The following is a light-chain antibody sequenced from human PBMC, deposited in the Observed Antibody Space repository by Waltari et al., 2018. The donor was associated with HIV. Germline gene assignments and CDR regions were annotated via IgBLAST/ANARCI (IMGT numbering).Light chain of an antibody. Sequence: QSALTQPPSASGSPGQSVTLSCTCTSSDVGRYDYVSWYQQHPAKAPKLLIYEVNKRPSGVPDRFSGSKSGNTASLTVSGLQAEDEAEYYCTSYAGINPVAFGGGTNLTVL. CDR2: EVN. J-gene: IGLJ2*01. CDR1: SSDVGRYDY. V-gene: IGLV2-8*01. CDR3: TSYAGINPVA.